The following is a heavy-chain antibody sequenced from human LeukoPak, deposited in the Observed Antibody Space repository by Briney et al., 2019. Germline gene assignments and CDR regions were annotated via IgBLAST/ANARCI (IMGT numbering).Heavy chain of an antibody. V-gene: IGHV3-30-3*01. J-gene: IGHJ4*02. D-gene: IGHD3-10*01. CDR2: ISHDGNNE. Sequence: PGGSLRLSCAASGFSFNIYGLHWVRQAPGKGLEWVAAISHDGNNEFYADSVKGRFTISRDSSKNTVCLQMDGLRAEDTAVYYCARDHYKYFDYWGQGTLVTVS. CDR3: ARDHYKYFDY. CDR1: GFSFNIYG.